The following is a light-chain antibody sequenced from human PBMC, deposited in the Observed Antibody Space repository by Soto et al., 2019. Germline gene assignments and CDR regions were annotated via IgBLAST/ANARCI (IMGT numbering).Light chain of an antibody. CDR3: QQFSSYPLT. V-gene: IGKV3-11*01. Sequence: EIVLTQSPATLSLSPGERATLSCRASQSVSSYLAWYQQKPGQAPRLLIYDASTRATGIPDRFSGSGSGTDFTLTISRLEPEDFAVYYCQQFSSYPLTFGGGTKVDI. J-gene: IGKJ4*01. CDR2: DAS. CDR1: QSVSSY.